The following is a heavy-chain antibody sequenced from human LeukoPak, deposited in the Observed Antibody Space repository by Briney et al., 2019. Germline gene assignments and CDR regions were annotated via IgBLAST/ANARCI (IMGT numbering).Heavy chain of an antibody. V-gene: IGHV3-7*01. CDR1: GFTFSNYW. J-gene: IGHJ5*02. CDR3: ARAPAVIAPNWFDP. D-gene: IGHD3-10*01. Sequence: GGSLRLSCVAPGFTFSNYWMSWVRQAPGKGLEWVANIRKDGSDKYYVDSVKGRFTISRDNAKNSLYLQMNSLRAEDTAVYYCARAPAVIAPNWFDPWGQGTLVTVSS. CDR2: IRKDGSDK.